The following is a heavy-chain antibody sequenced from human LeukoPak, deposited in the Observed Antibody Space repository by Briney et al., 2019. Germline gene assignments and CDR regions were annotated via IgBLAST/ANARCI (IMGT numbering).Heavy chain of an antibody. J-gene: IGHJ4*02. CDR1: GGSFSGYY. CDR3: ASRGFGELSSLVTDY. V-gene: IGHV4-34*01. CDR2: INHSGST. Sequence: SETLSLTCAVYGGSFSGYYWSWIRQPPGKGLEWIGEINHSGSTNYNPSLKSRVTISVDTSKNQFSLKLSSVTAADTAVYYCASRGFGELSSLVTDYWGQGTLVTVSS. D-gene: IGHD3-16*02.